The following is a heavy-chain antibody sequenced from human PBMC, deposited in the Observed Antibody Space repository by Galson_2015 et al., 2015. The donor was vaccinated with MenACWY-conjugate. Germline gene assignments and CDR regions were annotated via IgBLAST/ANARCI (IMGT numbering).Heavy chain of an antibody. J-gene: IGHJ6*03. CDR3: ARSPRVSGIRVNQYYYDLDV. Sequence: SETLSLTCTVSGASISSYYWNWIRQAPGKRLEWIGKIYFSALTSYNPSLESRVTLSVDWSKNQVSLNLTSVTAADTAVYYCARSPRVSGIRVNQYYYDLDVWGKGTTVTVSS. CDR2: IYFSALT. D-gene: IGHD6-19*01. V-gene: IGHV4-59*01. CDR1: GASISSYY.